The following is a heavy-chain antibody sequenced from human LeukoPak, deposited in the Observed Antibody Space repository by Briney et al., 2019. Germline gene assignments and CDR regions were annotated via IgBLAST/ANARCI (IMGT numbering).Heavy chain of an antibody. CDR2: IIPILGIA. CDR3: ATDPGEIVPAAKGPRGDYCYGMDV. CDR1: GGTFSSYA. V-gene: IGHV1-69*04. Sequence: ASVKVSCKASGGTFSSYAISWVRQAPGQGLEWMGRIIPILGIANYAQKFQGRVTITADKSTSTAYMELSSLRSDDTAVYYCATDPGEIVPAAKGPRGDYCYGMDVWGQGTTVTVSS. J-gene: IGHJ6*02. D-gene: IGHD2-2*01.